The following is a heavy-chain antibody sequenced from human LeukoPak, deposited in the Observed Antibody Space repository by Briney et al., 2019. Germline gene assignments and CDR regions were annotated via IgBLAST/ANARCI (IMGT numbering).Heavy chain of an antibody. D-gene: IGHD2-2*01. CDR3: ARATSSTTRNSGY. V-gene: IGHV3-7*01. CDR2: IKQDGSDK. Sequence: GGSLRLSCAASGFTFSSYWMSWVRQAPGKGLEWVANIKQDGSDKNYVESVEGRFTISRDNAKNSLYLQMNSLRAEDTAVYYCARATSSTTRNSGYWGQGVLVTVSS. J-gene: IGHJ4*02. CDR1: GFTFSSYW.